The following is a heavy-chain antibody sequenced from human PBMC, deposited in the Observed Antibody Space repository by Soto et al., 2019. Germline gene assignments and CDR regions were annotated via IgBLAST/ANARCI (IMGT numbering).Heavy chain of an antibody. D-gene: IGHD3-9*01. J-gene: IGHJ6*02. CDR3: ARDFVYYDILTGIYYYYGMDV. V-gene: IGHV1-46*01. CDR2: INPSGGST. Sequence: GASVKVSCKASGYTFTSYYMHWVRQAPGQGLEWMGIINPSGGSTSYAQKFQGRVTMTRDTSTSTVYMELSSLRSEDTAVYYCARDFVYYDILTGIYYYYGMDVWGQGTTVTVSS. CDR1: GYTFTSYY.